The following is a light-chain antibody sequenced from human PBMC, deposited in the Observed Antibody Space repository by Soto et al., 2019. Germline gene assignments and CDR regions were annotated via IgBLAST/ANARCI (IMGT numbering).Light chain of an antibody. V-gene: IGLV2-14*01. CDR3: TSYASGSSHVV. CDR2: DVN. Sequence: QSALAQPASVSGSPGQSITLSCTGTSRDIGGYDYVSWYQRHPGKAPKLIIYDVNNRPSGDSNRFSGSKSGNTASLTISGLQAEDEADYYCTSYASGSSHVVFGGGTKLTVL. J-gene: IGLJ2*01. CDR1: SRDIGGYDY.